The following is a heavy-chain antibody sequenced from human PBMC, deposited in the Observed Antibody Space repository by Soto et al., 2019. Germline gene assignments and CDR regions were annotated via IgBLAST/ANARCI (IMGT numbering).Heavy chain of an antibody. V-gene: IGHV3-33*01. J-gene: IGHJ4*02. CDR2: IWYDGSNK. CDR1: GFTFSSYG. D-gene: IGHD3-10*01. CDR3: ARDRNGLLWFGELSYYFDY. Sequence: PGESLKISCAASGFTFSSYGMHWVRQAPGKGLEWVAVIWYDGSNKYYADSVKGRFTISRDNSKNTLYLQMNSLRAEDTAVYYCARDRNGLLWFGELSYYFDYWGQGTLVTVSS.